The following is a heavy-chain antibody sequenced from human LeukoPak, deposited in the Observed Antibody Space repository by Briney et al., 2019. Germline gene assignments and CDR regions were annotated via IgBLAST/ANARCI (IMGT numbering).Heavy chain of an antibody. CDR3: ARGTKPDSSGYYFDY. J-gene: IGHJ4*02. CDR1: GLTFDDYG. Sequence: PGGSLRLSCAASGLTFDDYGMSWVRQAPGKGLEWVSGINWNGGSTGYADSVKGRFTISRDNAKSSLYLQMNSLRAEDTALYYCARGTKPDSSGYYFDYWGQGTLVTVSS. CDR2: INWNGGST. D-gene: IGHD3-22*01. V-gene: IGHV3-20*04.